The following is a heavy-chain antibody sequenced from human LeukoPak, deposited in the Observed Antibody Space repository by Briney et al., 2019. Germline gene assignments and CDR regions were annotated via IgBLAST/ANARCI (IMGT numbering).Heavy chain of an antibody. V-gene: IGHV1-18*01. J-gene: IGHJ4*02. Sequence: ASVKVSCKASGYTFTSHDLTWVRQATGQGLEWMGWISAYNGNTNYAQKLQGRVTMTTDTSTSTAYMELRSLRSDDTAVYYCARDRGAPDYWGQGTLVTVSS. CDR2: ISAYNGNT. CDR1: GYTFTSHD. D-gene: IGHD1-26*01. CDR3: ARDRGAPDY.